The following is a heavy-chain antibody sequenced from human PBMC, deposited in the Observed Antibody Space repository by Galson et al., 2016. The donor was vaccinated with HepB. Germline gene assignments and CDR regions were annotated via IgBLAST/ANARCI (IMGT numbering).Heavy chain of an antibody. CDR3: VRDLDY. V-gene: IGHV3-21*01. J-gene: IGHJ4*02. CDR1: GFTFNTYT. CDR2: VDSTSSYI. Sequence: SLRLSCAASGFTFNTYTMHWVRQAPGKGLEWVSSVDSTSSYIYYSDSVKGRFTISRDNAKNSLYLHMNSLRAEDTALYYCVRDLDYWGQGTLVTVSS.